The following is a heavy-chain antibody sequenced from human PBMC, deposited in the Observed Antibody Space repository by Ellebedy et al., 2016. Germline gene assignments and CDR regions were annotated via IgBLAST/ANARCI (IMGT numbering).Heavy chain of an antibody. CDR1: GFSLSTSGMC. V-gene: IGHV2-70*12. Sequence: SDPTLVKPTQTLTLTCTFSGFSLSTSGMCVSWIRQPPGKALEWLARIDWDDDKFYSTSLKTRLTVSKDTAKNQVVLTMTNTDPVDTATYFCAHKSINREVDYWGQGILVTVSS. CDR2: IDWDDDK. J-gene: IGHJ4*02. CDR3: AHKSINREVDY. D-gene: IGHD5-12*01.